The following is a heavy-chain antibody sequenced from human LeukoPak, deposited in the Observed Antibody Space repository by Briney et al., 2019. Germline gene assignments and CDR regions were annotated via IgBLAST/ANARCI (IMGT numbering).Heavy chain of an antibody. V-gene: IGHV3-9*01. D-gene: IGHD6-13*01. CDR2: ISWNSGSI. CDR1: GFTFSSYA. CDR3: AKGGGQQLVPSYYYYGMDV. Sequence: PGGSLRLSCAASGFTFSSYAMSWVRQAPGKGLEWVSGISWNSGSIGYADSVKGRFTISRDNAKNSLYLQMNSLRAEDTALYYCAKGGGQQLVPSYYYYGMDVWGQGTTVTVSS. J-gene: IGHJ6*02.